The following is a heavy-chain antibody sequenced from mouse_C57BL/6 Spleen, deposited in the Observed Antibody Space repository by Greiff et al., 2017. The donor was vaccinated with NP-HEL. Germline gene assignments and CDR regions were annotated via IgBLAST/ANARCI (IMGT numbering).Heavy chain of an antibody. J-gene: IGHJ4*01. CDR3: ARAESIFYYYAMDY. D-gene: IGHD2-10*02. V-gene: IGHV1-81*01. Sequence: QVQLQQSGAELARPGASVKLSCKASGYTFTSYGISWVKQRTGQGLEWIGEIYPRSGNTYYNEKFKGKATLTADKSSSTAYMELRSLTSEDSAVYFCARAESIFYYYAMDYWGQGTSVTVSA. CDR2: IYPRSGNT. CDR1: GYTFTSYG.